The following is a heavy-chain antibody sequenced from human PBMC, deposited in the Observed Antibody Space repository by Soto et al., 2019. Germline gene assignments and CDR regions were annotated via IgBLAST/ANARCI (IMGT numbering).Heavy chain of an antibody. CDR1: GLTFSTYA. Sequence: EVHLLESGGDLVQPGGSLRLSSTASGLTFSTYAMSWVRQAPGKGREWVSAIGGSGTGGRTYYADSVKGRFTISRDNSMNPVYLQMNSLRADDTAVYYCAKSPGGLDGYNSDYYGMDVWGQGTRVTVSS. D-gene: IGHD5-12*01. CDR3: AKSPGGLDGYNSDYYGMDV. V-gene: IGHV3-23*01. CDR2: IGGSGTGGRT. J-gene: IGHJ6*02.